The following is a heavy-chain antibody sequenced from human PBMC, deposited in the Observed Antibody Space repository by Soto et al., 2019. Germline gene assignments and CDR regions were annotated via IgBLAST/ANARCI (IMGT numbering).Heavy chain of an antibody. V-gene: IGHV6-1*01. J-gene: IGHJ4*02. D-gene: IGHD3-9*01. CDR1: GDSVSSNSAA. CDR2: TYYRSKWYN. Sequence: PSQTLSLTCVISGDSVSSNSAAWNWIRQSPSRGLEWLGRTYYRSKWYNDYAVSLRGRITINPDTSRNQFSLQLNSVTPEDTAVYYCAHKGPEDWPLDYWGQGTLVTVAS. CDR3: AHKGPEDWPLDY.